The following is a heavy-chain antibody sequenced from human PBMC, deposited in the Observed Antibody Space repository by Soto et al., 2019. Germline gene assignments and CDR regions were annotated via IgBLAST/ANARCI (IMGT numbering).Heavy chain of an antibody. J-gene: IGHJ6*02. Sequence: AESVTIFCKVSGYSFTSYWIGWVRQMPGKGLEWMGSIDPSDSYTNYSPSFQGHVTISADKSISTAYLQWSSLKASDTAMYYCARRPFYGMDVWGQGTTVTVSS. CDR2: IDPSDSYT. CDR3: ARRPFYGMDV. D-gene: IGHD6-6*01. CDR1: GYSFTSYW. V-gene: IGHV5-10-1*01.